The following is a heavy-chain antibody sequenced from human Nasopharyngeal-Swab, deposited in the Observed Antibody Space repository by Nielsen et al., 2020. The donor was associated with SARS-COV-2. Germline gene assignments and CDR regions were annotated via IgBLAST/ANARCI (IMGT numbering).Heavy chain of an antibody. CDR3: ARPGVWFGELKNDAFDI. CDR2: LYHSGST. D-gene: IGHD3-10*01. J-gene: IGHJ3*02. V-gene: IGHV4-38-2*01. Sequence: WSGECPGEGLEWIGSLYHSGSTYYNPSLKSRVTISVDTSKNQFSLKLSSVAAADTAVYYCARPGVWFGELKNDAFDIWGQGTMVTVSS.